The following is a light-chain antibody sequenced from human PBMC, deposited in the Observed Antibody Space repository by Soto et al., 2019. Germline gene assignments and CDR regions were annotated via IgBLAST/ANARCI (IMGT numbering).Light chain of an antibody. V-gene: IGLV2-23*02. CDR3: CSYASTTIYV. CDR2: EVS. Sequence: QSVLTQPASVSGSPGQSITISCTGTSSDVGSYNLVSWYQQHPGKAPKFMIYEVSKQPSGVSNRFSGSKSGNTASLTISGLQAEDEADYYCCSYASTTIYVFGTGTKVTVL. CDR1: SSDVGSYNL. J-gene: IGLJ1*01.